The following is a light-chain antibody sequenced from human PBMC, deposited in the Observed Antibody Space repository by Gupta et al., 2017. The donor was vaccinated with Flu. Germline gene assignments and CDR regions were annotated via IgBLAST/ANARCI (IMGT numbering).Light chain of an antibody. CDR2: QVS. J-gene: IGKJ1*01. CDR1: TGLAYKDGNTY. CDR3: MQGAHWPRT. Sequence: YSMSSTGLAYKDGNTYLHWFQQRPGQAPRRLIYQVSYWDSGVPDRFSGSGSGTDFTLKISRVEAEDVGIYFCMQGAHWPRTFGQGTTVEIK. V-gene: IGKV2D-30*01.